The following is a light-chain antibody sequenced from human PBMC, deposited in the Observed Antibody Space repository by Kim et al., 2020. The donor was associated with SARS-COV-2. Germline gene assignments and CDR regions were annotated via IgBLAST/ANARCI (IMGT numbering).Light chain of an antibody. CDR2: EAS. J-gene: IGKJ1*01. CDR3: QDYSSTSRKT. CDR1: QSFKTW. Sequence: DIQMTQSPSTLSTSVGDRVTITCRTSQSFKTWLAWYQQKPGKAPNLLIYEASKLESGVPSRFSGSESGTEFTLTISSLQPDDFATYYCQDYSSTSRKTFGQGTKVDIK. V-gene: IGKV1-5*03.